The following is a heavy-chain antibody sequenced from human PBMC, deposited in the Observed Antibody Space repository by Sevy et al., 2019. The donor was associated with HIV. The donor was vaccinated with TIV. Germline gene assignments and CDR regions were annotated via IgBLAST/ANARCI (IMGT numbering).Heavy chain of an antibody. J-gene: IGHJ6*02. Sequence: GGSLRLSCAASGFTFSSYAMHWVRQAPGKGMEWVAVISYDGSNKYYAHSVKGRFTISRDNSKNTLYLQMNSLRAEDTAVYYCARVVVALQISYYYGMDVWGQGTTVTVSS. V-gene: IGHV3-30-3*01. CDR3: ARVVVALQISYYYGMDV. CDR2: ISYDGSNK. D-gene: IGHD2-15*01. CDR1: GFTFSSYA.